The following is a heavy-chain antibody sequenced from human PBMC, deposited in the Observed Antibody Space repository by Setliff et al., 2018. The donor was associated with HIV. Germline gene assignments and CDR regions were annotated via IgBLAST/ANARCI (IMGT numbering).Heavy chain of an antibody. CDR3: VHVNNFRSVYFDS. J-gene: IGHJ4*02. V-gene: IGHV2-5*02. Sequence: PTLVNPTQTLTLTCDFSGFSLATHGVGVGWIRQPPGKGPEWLALIYWDGDTRYNPSLNGRLTVTKATFNNHVVLMMSNMEPLDTATYSCVHVNNFRSVYFDSWGQGTLVTVSS. CDR1: GFSLATHGVG. CDR2: IYWDGDT.